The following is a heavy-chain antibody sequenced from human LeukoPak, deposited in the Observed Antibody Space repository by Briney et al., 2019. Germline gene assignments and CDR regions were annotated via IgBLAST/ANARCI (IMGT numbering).Heavy chain of an antibody. D-gene: IGHD5-18*01. Sequence: PGGSLRLSCAASGFTFSSYWMSLVRQAPGKGLEWVANIKEDGSEKYYVDSVKGRFTISRDNAKNSLYLQMNSLRAEDTAVYYCARLSVIQLWLRIDYWGQGTLVTVPS. CDR1: GFTFSSYW. V-gene: IGHV3-7*01. CDR2: IKEDGSEK. J-gene: IGHJ4*02. CDR3: ARLSVIQLWLRIDY.